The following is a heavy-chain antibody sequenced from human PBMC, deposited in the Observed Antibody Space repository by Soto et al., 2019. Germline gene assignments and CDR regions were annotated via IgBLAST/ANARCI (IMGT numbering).Heavy chain of an antibody. CDR1: GFTFSNAW. V-gene: IGHV3-15*01. D-gene: IGHD6-19*01. CDR3: TTGYSSGWYDNYYYYYMDV. J-gene: IGHJ6*03. CDR2: IKSKTDGGTT. Sequence: GGSLRLSCAASGFTFSNAWMSWVRQAPGKGLEWVGRIKSKTDGGTTDYAAPVKGRFTISRDDSKNTLYLQMNSLKTEDTAVYYCTTGYSSGWYDNYYYYYMDVWGKGTTVTVSS.